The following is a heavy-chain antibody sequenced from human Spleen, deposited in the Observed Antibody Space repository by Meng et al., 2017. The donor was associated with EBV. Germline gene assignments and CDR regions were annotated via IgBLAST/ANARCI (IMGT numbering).Heavy chain of an antibody. CDR1: RDSITSGGYS. Sequence: LLSSRSCLVTPSPPLSPTCPVSRDSITSGGYSWTCIRPTPVTGLEWLGNIYHSVTTYYNPSLKSRVTLSVDTSANQFSLKLTSLTAADTAVYYCAREQPGWFDPWGQGTLVTVSS. D-gene: IGHD1-14*01. CDR3: AREQPGWFDP. J-gene: IGHJ5*02. CDR2: IYHSVTT. V-gene: IGHV4-30-2*01.